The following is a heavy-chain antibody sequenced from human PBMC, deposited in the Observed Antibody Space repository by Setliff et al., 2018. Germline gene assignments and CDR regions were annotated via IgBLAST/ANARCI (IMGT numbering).Heavy chain of an antibody. D-gene: IGHD2-2*01. CDR3: VRAPPTVVIPPGRAFFDP. J-gene: IGHJ5*02. CDR1: RGTFSSYG. Sequence: SVKVSCKASRGTFSSYGITWVRQAPGQGLEWMGGTIPSFGSTNYAQKFQDRVTIITDESTSTAYMELRSLRSDDTAVYYCVRAPPTVVIPPGRAFFDPWGQGTLVTVSS. V-gene: IGHV1-69*05. CDR2: TIPSFGST.